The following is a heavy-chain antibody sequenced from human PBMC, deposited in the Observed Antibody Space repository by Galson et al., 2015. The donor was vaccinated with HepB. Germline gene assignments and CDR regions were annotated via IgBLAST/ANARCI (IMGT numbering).Heavy chain of an antibody. D-gene: IGHD2-2*01. CDR1: GGTFSSYA. CDR2: IIPIFGTA. Sequence: SVKVSCKASGGTFSSYAISWVRQAPGQGLEWMGGIIPIFGTANYAQKFQGRVTITADESTSTAYMELSSLRSEDTAVYYCARPVGEGSSTSFDYWGQGTLVTVSS. V-gene: IGHV1-69*13. J-gene: IGHJ4*02. CDR3: ARPVGEGSSTSFDY.